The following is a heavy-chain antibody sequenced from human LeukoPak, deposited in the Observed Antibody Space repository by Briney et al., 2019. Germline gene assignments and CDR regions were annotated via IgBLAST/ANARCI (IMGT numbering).Heavy chain of an antibody. Sequence: SETLSLSCAVYGGSFSGYYWSWIRQPPGKGLEWIGEINHSGSTNYNPSLKSRVTISVDTSKNQFSLKLSSVTAADTAVYYCARVRFLEWLLPYYYYMDVWGKGTTVTVSS. D-gene: IGHD3-3*01. V-gene: IGHV4-34*01. CDR3: ARVRFLEWLLPYYYYMDV. CDR2: INHSGST. CDR1: GGSFSGYY. J-gene: IGHJ6*03.